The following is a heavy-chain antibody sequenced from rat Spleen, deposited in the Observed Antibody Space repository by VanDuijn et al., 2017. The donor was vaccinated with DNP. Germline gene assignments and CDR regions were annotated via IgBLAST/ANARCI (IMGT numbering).Heavy chain of an antibody. J-gene: IGHJ2*01. Sequence: EVKLVESGGGLVQPGRSLKLSCAASGFNFYNYWMGWVRQAPGKGLEWVASISNTGDHTYYSDSVKGRFSLSRDNARSTLYLQMDSLRSEDTATYYWAGRPPPTRGPFDYWGQGVTVTVSS. CDR2: ISNTGDHT. D-gene: IGHD1-4*01. CDR1: GFNFYNYW. V-gene: IGHV5-31*01. CDR3: AGRPPPTRGPFDY.